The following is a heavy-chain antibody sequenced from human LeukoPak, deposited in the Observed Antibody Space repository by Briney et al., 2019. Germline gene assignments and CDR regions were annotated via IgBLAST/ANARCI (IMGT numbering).Heavy chain of an antibody. Sequence: PSETLSLTCTVSGGSISSGFYYWSWIRQPAGKGLEWIGRIYTSGSTNYNPSLKSRVTISLDTSKNQFSLKLSSVTAADTAVYYCARRKDGHDYWGQGILVTVSS. V-gene: IGHV4-61*02. CDR1: GGSISSGFYY. CDR3: ARRKDGHDY. D-gene: IGHD1-14*01. CDR2: IYTSGST. J-gene: IGHJ4*02.